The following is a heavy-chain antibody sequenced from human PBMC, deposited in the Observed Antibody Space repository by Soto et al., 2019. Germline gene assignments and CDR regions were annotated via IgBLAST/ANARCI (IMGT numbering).Heavy chain of an antibody. J-gene: IGHJ5*02. CDR2: IIPIFGTA. Sequence: AASVKVSCKASGGTFSSYAISWVRQAPGQGLEWMGGIIPIFGTANYAQKFQGRVTITADESTSTAYMELSSLRSEDTAVYYCARGSPAPQIVVVTAYWFDPWGQGTLVTVSS. D-gene: IGHD2-21*02. V-gene: IGHV1-69*13. CDR1: GGTFSSYA. CDR3: ARGSPAPQIVVVTAYWFDP.